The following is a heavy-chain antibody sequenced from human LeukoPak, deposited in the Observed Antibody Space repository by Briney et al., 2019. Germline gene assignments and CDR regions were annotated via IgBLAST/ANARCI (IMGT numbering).Heavy chain of an antibody. CDR3: ARAKYYYGSGSPYYFDY. CDR2: ISYSGGA. J-gene: IGHJ4*02. D-gene: IGHD3-10*01. Sequence: SETLSLTCTVSGGSISSYYWSWIRQPPGKGLEWIGYISYSGGANYNPSLKSRVTISVDTSENQFSLRLSSVTAADTAVYYCARAKYYYGSGSPYYFDYWGQGTLVTVSS. V-gene: IGHV4-59*01. CDR1: GGSISSYY.